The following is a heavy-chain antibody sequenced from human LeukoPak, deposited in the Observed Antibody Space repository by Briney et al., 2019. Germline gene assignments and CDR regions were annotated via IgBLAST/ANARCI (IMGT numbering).Heavy chain of an antibody. Sequence: GGSLRLSCAASGFTFSSYGMRWVRQAPGKGLEWVAVISYDGSTKYYADSVKGRFTISRDNSKNTLYLQMNSLRAEDTAVYYCARSDYYDSSGYYYDPNDAFDIWGEGTMVTVSS. V-gene: IGHV3-30*03. D-gene: IGHD3-22*01. CDR2: ISYDGSTK. CDR3: ARSDYYDSSGYYYDPNDAFDI. J-gene: IGHJ3*02. CDR1: GFTFSSYG.